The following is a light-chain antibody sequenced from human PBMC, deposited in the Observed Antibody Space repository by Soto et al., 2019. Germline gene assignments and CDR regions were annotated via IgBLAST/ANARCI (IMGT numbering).Light chain of an antibody. V-gene: IGKV3-20*01. CDR3: QQYGSSPPIT. CDR2: GAS. Sequence: EIVLTQSPGTLSLSPGERATLSCRASQSVSSSSLAWYQQKPGQAPRLLIYGASSRDTGIPDRFSGSGSGTDFTLTISRLEPEDFAVYYCQQYGSSPPITFGQGTRLEIK. CDR1: QSVSSSS. J-gene: IGKJ5*01.